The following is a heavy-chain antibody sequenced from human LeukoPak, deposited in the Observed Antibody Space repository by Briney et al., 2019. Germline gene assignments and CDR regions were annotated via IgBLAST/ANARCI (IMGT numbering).Heavy chain of an antibody. J-gene: IGHJ4*02. D-gene: IGHD1-7*01. Sequence: GGSLRLSCAASGFTYSIYWMSWVRQAPGKGLEWVANIEQDGSEKYYVDSVKGRFTISRDNAKNSLYLQMNSLRAEDTALYYCARAGLYNWNYEGTAYFDYWGQGTLVTVSS. V-gene: IGHV3-7*03. CDR2: IEQDGSEK. CDR1: GFTYSIYW. CDR3: ARAGLYNWNYEGTAYFDY.